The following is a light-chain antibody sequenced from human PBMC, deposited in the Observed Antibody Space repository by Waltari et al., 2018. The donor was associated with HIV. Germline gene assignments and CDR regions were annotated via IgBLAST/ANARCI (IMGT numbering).Light chain of an antibody. CDR1: SSDVGGYNN. Sequence: QSALTQPASVSGSPGQSITISCTGTSSDVGGYNNVSWYHQHPGKATKLMIYEVSNRPSGVSNRFSGSKSGNTASLTISGLQAEDEADYYCSSYTSSSTLVVFGGGTKLTVL. CDR2: EVS. CDR3: SSYTSSSTLVV. J-gene: IGLJ3*02. V-gene: IGLV2-14*01.